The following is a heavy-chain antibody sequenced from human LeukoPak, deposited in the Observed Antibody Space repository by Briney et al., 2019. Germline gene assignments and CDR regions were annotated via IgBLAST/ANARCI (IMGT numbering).Heavy chain of an antibody. CDR3: ARGGAARLHFQN. CDR2: IYHSGST. D-gene: IGHD6-6*01. V-gene: IGHV4-59*01. J-gene: IGHJ1*01. Sequence: PSETLSLTCTVSGGSISTYYWNWIRQPPGKGLEWIGYIYHSGSTNYNPSLQSRVTISVDTSKNQFSLNLNSVTAADTAVYYCARGGAARLHFQNWGQGALVTVSS. CDR1: GGSISTYY.